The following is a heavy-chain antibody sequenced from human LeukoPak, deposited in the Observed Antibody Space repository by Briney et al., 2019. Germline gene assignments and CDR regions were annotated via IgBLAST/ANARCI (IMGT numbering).Heavy chain of an antibody. CDR2: ISASGGST. CDR3: AKDLPSNVVVAALLYFQH. V-gene: IGHV3-23*01. J-gene: IGHJ1*01. Sequence: GGSLRLSCAASGFTFSSYAMSWVRQAPGKGLEWVSAISASGGSTHYADSVKGRFTISRDNSKNTLHLQMNSLRAEDTAIYYCAKDLPSNVVVAALLYFQHWGQGTLVTVSS. D-gene: IGHD2-15*01. CDR1: GFTFSSYA.